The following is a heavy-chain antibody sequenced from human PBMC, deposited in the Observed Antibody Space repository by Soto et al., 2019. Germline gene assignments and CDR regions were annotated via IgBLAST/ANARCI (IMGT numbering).Heavy chain of an antibody. Sequence: PGGSLRLSCAASGFTFSSYAMSWVRQAPGKGLEWVSAISGSGGSTYYADSVKGRFTISRDNSKNTLYLQMNSLRAEDTAVYYCAKDLLRYDYVWGSYRNYYYYYRMDVWGQGTTVTVSS. CDR3: AKDLLRYDYVWGSYRNYYYYYRMDV. V-gene: IGHV3-23*01. CDR1: GFTFSSYA. D-gene: IGHD3-16*02. CDR2: ISGSGGST. J-gene: IGHJ6*02.